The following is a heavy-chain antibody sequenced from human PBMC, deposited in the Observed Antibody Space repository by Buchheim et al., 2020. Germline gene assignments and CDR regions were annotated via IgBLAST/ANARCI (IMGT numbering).Heavy chain of an antibody. CDR1: GFTFSSYS. CDR3: ARDRGSSWSSGYYFDY. J-gene: IGHJ4*02. Sequence: EVQLVESGGGLVKPGGSLRLSCAASGFTFSSYSMNWVRQAPGKGLEWVSSISSSSSYIYYADSVKGRFTNSRDNAKNSLYLQMNSLRAEDTAVYYCARDRGSSWSSGYYFDYWGQGTL. V-gene: IGHV3-21*01. CDR2: ISSSSSYI. D-gene: IGHD6-13*01.